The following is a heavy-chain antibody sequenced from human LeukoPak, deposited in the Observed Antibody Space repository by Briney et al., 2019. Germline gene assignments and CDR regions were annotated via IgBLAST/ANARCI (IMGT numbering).Heavy chain of an antibody. CDR1: GFTFSSYG. D-gene: IGHD3-22*01. CDR3: AKLYYYDSSGYYPFDY. CDR2: ISYDGSNK. J-gene: IGHJ4*02. Sequence: PRGSLGLPCAASGFTFSSYGMHWVGQAPGKGLEWVAVISYDGSNKYYADSVKGRFTISRDNSKNTLYLQMNSLRAEDTAVYYCAKLYYYDSSGYYPFDYWGQGTLVTVSS. V-gene: IGHV3-30*18.